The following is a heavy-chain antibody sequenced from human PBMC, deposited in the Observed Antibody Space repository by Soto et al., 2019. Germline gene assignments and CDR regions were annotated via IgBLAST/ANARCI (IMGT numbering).Heavy chain of an antibody. CDR1: GYTFTNYG. CDR2: IGAYNGDT. J-gene: IGHJ3*02. D-gene: IGHD6-19*01. V-gene: IGHV1-18*01. CDR3: ARDLVAVAGTAPDAFDI. Sequence: ASVKVSCKASGYTFTNYGITWVRQAPGQGLEWMGGIGAYNGDTHYTQRLQGRVTMTTDTSTSTAYMELRSLRSDDTAVYYCARDLVAVAGTAPDAFDIWGQGTMVTVSS.